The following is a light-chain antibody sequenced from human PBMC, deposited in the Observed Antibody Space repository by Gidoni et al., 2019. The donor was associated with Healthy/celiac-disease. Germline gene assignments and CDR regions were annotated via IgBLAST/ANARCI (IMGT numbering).Light chain of an antibody. Sequence: SALTQPRSVSGSPGQSVTISCTGTSSDFCGYNYVSWYQQHPGKAPKLFIYDVSKRPSGVPDRFSGSKSGNTASLTISGLQAEDEADYYCCSYAGSYVVFGGGTKLTVL. CDR3: CSYAGSYVV. V-gene: IGLV2-11*01. CDR1: SSDFCGYNY. J-gene: IGLJ2*01. CDR2: DVS.